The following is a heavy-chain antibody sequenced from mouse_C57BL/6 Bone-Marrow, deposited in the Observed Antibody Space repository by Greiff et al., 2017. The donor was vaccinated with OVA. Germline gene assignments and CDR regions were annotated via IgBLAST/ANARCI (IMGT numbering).Heavy chain of an antibody. Sequence: QVQLQQPGTELVKPGASVKLSCKASGYTFTSYWMHWVKQRPGQGLEWIGNINPSNGGTNYNEKFKSKATLTVDKSSSTAYMQISSLTSEDSAVYYCARVEGLWCSYYLDHWGQGTTLTVSS. J-gene: IGHJ2*01. D-gene: IGHD1-1*02. CDR3: ARVEGLWCSYYLDH. CDR1: GYTFTSYW. CDR2: INPSNGGT. V-gene: IGHV1-53*01.